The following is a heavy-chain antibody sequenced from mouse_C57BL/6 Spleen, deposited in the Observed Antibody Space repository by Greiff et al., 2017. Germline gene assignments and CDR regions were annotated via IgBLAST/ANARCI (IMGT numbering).Heavy chain of an antibody. V-gene: IGHV1-69*01. CDR3: ARGDDYERGPFDY. J-gene: IGHJ2*01. Sequence: QVQLQQPGAELVMPGASVKLSCKASGYTFTSYWMHWVKQRPGQGLEWIGEIDPSDSYTNYNQKFKGKSTLTVDKSSSTAYMQLSSLTSEDSAVXDCARGDDYERGPFDYWGQGTTLTVSS. CDR2: IDPSDSYT. D-gene: IGHD2-4*01. CDR1: GYTFTSYW.